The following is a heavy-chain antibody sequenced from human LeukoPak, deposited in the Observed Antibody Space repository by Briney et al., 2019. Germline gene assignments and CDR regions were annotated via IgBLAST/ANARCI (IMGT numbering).Heavy chain of an antibody. D-gene: IGHD5-24*01. V-gene: IGHV3-7*03. CDR2: IKQDGSEK. J-gene: IGHJ4*02. CDR1: GFTFSSYW. CDR3: ARQRDGYNWATDY. Sequence: GGSLRLSCAASGFTFSSYWMNWVRQAPGKGLEWVANIKQDGSEKYYVDSVKGRFAISRDNAKNSLYLQMNSLRAEDTAVYYCARQRDGYNWATDYWGQGTLVTVSS.